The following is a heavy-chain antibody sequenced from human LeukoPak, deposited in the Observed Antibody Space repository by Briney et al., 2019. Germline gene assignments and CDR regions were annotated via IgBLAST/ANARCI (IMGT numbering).Heavy chain of an antibody. V-gene: IGHV1-69*13. CDR2: IIPIFGTA. Sequence: ASVKVSCKASGGTLNSFAISWVRQAPGQGLEWMGGIIPIFGTANFAQKFQGGVTITADESTNTAYMELSSLRSEDTAVYYCAKQLVGAALDYWGQGTLVTVSS. D-gene: IGHD1-26*01. J-gene: IGHJ4*02. CDR1: GGTLNSFA. CDR3: AKQLVGAALDY.